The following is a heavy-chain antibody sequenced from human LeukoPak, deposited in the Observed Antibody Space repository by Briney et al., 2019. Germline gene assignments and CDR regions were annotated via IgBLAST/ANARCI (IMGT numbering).Heavy chain of an antibody. Sequence: PGGSLRLSCAASGFTFSSYAMHWVRQAPGKGLEWVAVISYDGSNKYYADSVKGRFTISRDNSKNTLYLQMNSLRAEDTAVYYCARGLWDIVVVPAAKGYMDVWGKGTTVTVSS. J-gene: IGHJ6*03. CDR1: GFTFSSYA. V-gene: IGHV3-30-3*01. CDR2: ISYDGSNK. CDR3: ARGLWDIVVVPAAKGYMDV. D-gene: IGHD2-2*01.